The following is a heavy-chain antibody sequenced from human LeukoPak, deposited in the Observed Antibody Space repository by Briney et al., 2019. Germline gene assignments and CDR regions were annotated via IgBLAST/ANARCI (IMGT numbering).Heavy chain of an antibody. CDR1: GYTFTSYG. D-gene: IGHD3-10*01. CDR3: ARVGGYVLLWFGPNNWFDP. V-gene: IGHV1-18*01. J-gene: IGHJ5*02. Sequence: ASVKVSCKASGYTFTSYGISWVRQAPGQGLEWMGWISAYNGNTNYAQKLQGRVTMTTDTSTSTAYMELRSLRSDDTAVYYCARVGGYVLLWFGPNNWFDPWGQGTLVTVSS. CDR2: ISAYNGNT.